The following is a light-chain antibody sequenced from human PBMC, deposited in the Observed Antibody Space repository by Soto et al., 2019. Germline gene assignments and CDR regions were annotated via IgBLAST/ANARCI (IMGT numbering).Light chain of an antibody. V-gene: IGLV2-14*02. CDR3: SSYTSTNTQV. CDR1: TSDFGTKKF. Sequence: QSALTQPASVSGSPGQSITISCIETTSDFGTKKFFSWYQQQPGKAPKLIIYEGTKRPSGVSSRFSGSKSGNTASVTISGLQAEDEADYYCSSYTSTNTQVFGTGTKVTVL. J-gene: IGLJ1*01. CDR2: EGT.